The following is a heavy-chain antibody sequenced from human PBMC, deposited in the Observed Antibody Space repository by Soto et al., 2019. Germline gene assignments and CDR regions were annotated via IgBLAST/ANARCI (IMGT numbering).Heavy chain of an antibody. J-gene: IGHJ6*02. D-gene: IGHD2-2*02. CDR1: GGSISSGGYY. CDR3: ARDKIVVPAAIFRLSGMDV. CDR2: IYYSGST. V-gene: IGHV4-31*03. Sequence: TLSLTCTVSGGSISSGGYYWSWIRQHPGKGLEWIGYIYYSGSTYYNPSLKSRVTISVDTSKNQFSLKLSSVTAADTAVYYCARDKIVVPAAIFRLSGMDVWGQGTTVTVSS.